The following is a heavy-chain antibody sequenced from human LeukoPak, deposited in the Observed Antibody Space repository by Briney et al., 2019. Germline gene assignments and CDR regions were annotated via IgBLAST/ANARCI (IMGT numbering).Heavy chain of an antibody. Sequence: SETLSLTCAVSGYSISIGYYWGWIRQPPGKGLEWIGSIYHSGSTYYNPSLKSRVTISVDTSKNQFSLKLSSVTAADTAVYYCARGPPYCTNGVCYSNWFDPWGQGTLVTVSS. V-gene: IGHV4-38-2*01. CDR1: GYSISIGYY. D-gene: IGHD2-8*01. J-gene: IGHJ5*02. CDR3: ARGPPYCTNGVCYSNWFDP. CDR2: IYHSGST.